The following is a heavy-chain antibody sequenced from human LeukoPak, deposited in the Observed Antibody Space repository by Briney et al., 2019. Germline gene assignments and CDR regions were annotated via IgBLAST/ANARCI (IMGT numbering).Heavy chain of an antibody. V-gene: IGHV3-30*18. CDR1: GFTFSDYW. CDR2: ISYDGSNK. J-gene: IGHJ4*02. D-gene: IGHD5-18*01. Sequence: GGSLRLSCAASGFTFSDYWMHWVRQAPGKGLEWVAVISYDGSNKYYADSVKGRFTISRDNSKNTLYLQMNSLRAEDTAVYYCAKDKIQLWFMDYWGQGTLVTVSS. CDR3: AKDKIQLWFMDY.